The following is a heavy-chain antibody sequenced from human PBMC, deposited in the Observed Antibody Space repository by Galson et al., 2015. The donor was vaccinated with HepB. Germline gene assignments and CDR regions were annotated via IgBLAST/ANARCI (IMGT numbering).Heavy chain of an antibody. CDR3: ARSGPVTTPSGGLDV. D-gene: IGHD4-17*01. CDR2: IIPILGVT. Sequence: SVKVSCKASGGAFTTDTFTWVRQAPGQGLQWMGRIIPILGVTNSAHEFRDRVTIGADKSAATVYMELSSLKSDDTAIYYCARSGPVTTPSGGLDVWGLGTTVTVSS. J-gene: IGHJ6*02. V-gene: IGHV1-69*02. CDR1: GGAFTTDT.